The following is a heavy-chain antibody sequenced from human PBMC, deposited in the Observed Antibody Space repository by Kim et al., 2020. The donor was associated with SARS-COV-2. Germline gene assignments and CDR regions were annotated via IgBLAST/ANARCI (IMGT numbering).Heavy chain of an antibody. J-gene: IGHJ3*02. CDR1: GGSISSYY. Sequence: SETLSLTCTVSGGSISSYYWSWIRQPPGKGLEWIGYIYYSGSTNYNPSLKSRVTISVDTSKNQFSLKLSSVTAADTAVYYCARDRARSSDNDAFDIWGQGTMVTVSS. V-gene: IGHV4-59*01. CDR3: ARDRARSSDNDAFDI. D-gene: IGHD6-19*01. CDR2: IYYSGST.